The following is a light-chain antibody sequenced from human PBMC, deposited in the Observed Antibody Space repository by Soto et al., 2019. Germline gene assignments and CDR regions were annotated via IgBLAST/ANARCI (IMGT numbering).Light chain of an antibody. Sequence: EIVLTQSPGSLSLSPRETATLSCRASQSVSSNHLAWYQQKPGQAPRLLIYGASRRATGIPDRFSGSGSGSDFTLTISRLEPEDCAMYYCQQYGSSTYTFGQGTKVDIK. CDR1: QSVSSNH. CDR2: GAS. J-gene: IGKJ2*01. CDR3: QQYGSSTYT. V-gene: IGKV3-20*01.